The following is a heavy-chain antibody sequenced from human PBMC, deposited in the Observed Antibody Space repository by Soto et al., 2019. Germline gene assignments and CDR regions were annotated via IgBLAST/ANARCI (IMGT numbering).Heavy chain of an antibody. D-gene: IGHD3-16*02. Sequence: SETLSLTCAVYGGSFSGYYWSWIRQPPGKGLEWIGEINHSGSTNYNPSLKSRVTISVDTSKNQFSLKLSSVTAADTAVYYCARGDYVWGSYQGTSYYFDYWGQGTLVTVSS. J-gene: IGHJ4*02. CDR1: GGSFSGYY. CDR3: ARGDYVWGSYQGTSYYFDY. CDR2: INHSGST. V-gene: IGHV4-34*01.